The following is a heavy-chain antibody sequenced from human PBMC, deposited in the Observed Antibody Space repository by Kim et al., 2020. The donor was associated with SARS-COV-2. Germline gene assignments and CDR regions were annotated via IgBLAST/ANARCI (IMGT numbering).Heavy chain of an antibody. CDR3: AKDFFSGGFAFGSHPGYHFDN. V-gene: IGHV3-30*18. D-gene: IGHD6-19*01. J-gene: IGHJ4*02. CDR1: GFIFSNHG. CDR2: ISYDGSDK. Sequence: GGSLRLSCVASGFIFSNHGMHWVRQAPGKGLEWVGLISYDGSDKYYVESVKGRFTISRDNSKKTLYLQMDSLRAEDTAVYYCAKDFFSGGFAFGSHPGYHFDNWGQGALVTVSS.